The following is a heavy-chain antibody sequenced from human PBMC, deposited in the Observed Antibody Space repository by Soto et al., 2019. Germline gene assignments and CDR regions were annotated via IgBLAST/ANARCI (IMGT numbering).Heavy chain of an antibody. D-gene: IGHD3-3*01. CDR1: GGTFSSYA. V-gene: IGHV1-69*13. CDR3: ARTRFLEWLFFDY. Sequence: SVKVSCKASGGTFSSYAISWVRQAPGQGLEWMGGIIPIFGTANYAQKFQGRVTITADESTSTAYMELSSLRSEDTAVYYCARTRFLEWLFFDYWGQGTLVTVSS. CDR2: IIPIFGTA. J-gene: IGHJ4*02.